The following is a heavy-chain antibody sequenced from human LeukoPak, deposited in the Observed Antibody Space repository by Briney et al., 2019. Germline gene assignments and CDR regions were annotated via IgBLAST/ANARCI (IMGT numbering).Heavy chain of an antibody. CDR2: ISSSSYYI. D-gene: IGHD2-15*01. CDR3: ARLGYCSGGSCYAGAFDI. Sequence: GGSLTLSCAASGFTLSSYSMNWVRQAPGKGLEWVLSISSSSYYIFYADSVEGRFTISRDNAKNSLFLQMNSLRAEDTAVYYCARLGYCSGGSCYAGAFDIWGQGTMVTVSS. CDR1: GFTLSSYS. V-gene: IGHV3-21*01. J-gene: IGHJ3*02.